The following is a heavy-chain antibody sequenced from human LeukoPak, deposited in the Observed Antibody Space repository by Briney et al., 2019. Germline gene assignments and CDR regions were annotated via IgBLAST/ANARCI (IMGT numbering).Heavy chain of an antibody. CDR1: GGFLSGYY. J-gene: IGHJ4*02. CDR2: INHSGST. D-gene: IGHD3-3*01. V-gene: IGHV4-34*01. CDR3: AREGIFGVVINTFDY. Sequence: PSETLSLTCAVYGGFLSGYYWGWIRPPPGEGLGWIGEINHSGSTNYNPSLKSRVTISVDTSKNQFSLKLSSVTAADTAVYYCAREGIFGVVINTFDYWGQGTLVTVSS.